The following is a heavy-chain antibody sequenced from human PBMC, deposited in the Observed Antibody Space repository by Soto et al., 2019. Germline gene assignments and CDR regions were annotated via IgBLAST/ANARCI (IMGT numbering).Heavy chain of an antibody. D-gene: IGHD4-17*01. CDR3: ARELIPLTTAWYFDL. CDR1: GGSISGGGYY. CDR2: TYDSGST. V-gene: IGHV4-30-4*01. Sequence: QVQLQESGPGLVKPSETLSLTCTVSGGSISGGGYYWSWIRQPPGKGLEWSGYTYDSGSTDYNPSLKTPISISVATSKTPFSLRLTSVTAAATAVYYCARELIPLTTAWYFDLWGRGTLVTVSS. J-gene: IGHJ2*01.